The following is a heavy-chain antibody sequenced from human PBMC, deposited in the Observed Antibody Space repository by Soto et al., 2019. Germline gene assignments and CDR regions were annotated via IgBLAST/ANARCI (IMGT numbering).Heavy chain of an antibody. V-gene: IGHV4-4*02. CDR1: SGSISSSNW. D-gene: IGHD1-26*01. J-gene: IGHJ6*03. CDR2: IYHSGST. Sequence: SETLSLTCAVSSGSISSSNWWSWVRQPPGKGLEWIGEIYHSGSTNYNPSLKSRVTISVDKSKNQFSLKLSSVTAADTAVYYCARYGGAKEDYYYYYMDVWGKGTTVTVSS. CDR3: ARYGGAKEDYYYYYMDV.